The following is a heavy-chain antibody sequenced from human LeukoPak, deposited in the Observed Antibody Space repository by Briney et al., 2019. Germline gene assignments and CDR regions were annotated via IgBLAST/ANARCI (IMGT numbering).Heavy chain of an antibody. CDR3: AKDLEGATGVDY. CDR2: ISFDGNNK. V-gene: IGHV3-30*04. D-gene: IGHD1-26*01. Sequence: PGRSLRLSCAASGFTFNYAMHWVCQAPGKGLDWGALISFDGNNKYYADSVKGRFTISRDNSKTTLYLQMNSLRAEDTAVYYCAKDLEGATGVDYWGQGTLVTVSS. J-gene: IGHJ4*02. CDR1: GFTFNYA.